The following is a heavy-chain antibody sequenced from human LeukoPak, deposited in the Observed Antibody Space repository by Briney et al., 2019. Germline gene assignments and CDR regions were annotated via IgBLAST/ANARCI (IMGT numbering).Heavy chain of an antibody. V-gene: IGHV4-34*01. Sequence: SETLSLTCAVYGGSFIGYYWSWIRQPPGKGLEWIGNIYYSGSTYYNPSLKSRVTISVDTSKNQFSLKLSSVTAADTAVYYCARVVRDYCSSTSCYLAAGWFDPWGQGTLVTVSS. CDR2: IYYSGST. CDR1: GGSFIGYY. CDR3: ARVVRDYCSSTSCYLAAGWFDP. J-gene: IGHJ5*02. D-gene: IGHD2-2*01.